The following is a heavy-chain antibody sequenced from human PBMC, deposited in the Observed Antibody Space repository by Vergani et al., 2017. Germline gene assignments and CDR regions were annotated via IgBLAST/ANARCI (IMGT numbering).Heavy chain of an antibody. J-gene: IGHJ4*02. CDR2: IYHSGST. CDR3: ARGSYYYGSGSID. Sequence: QVQLQQWGAGLVKPSGTLSLTCAVSGGSISSSNWWSWVRQPPGKGLEWIGEIYHSGSTNYNPSLKSRVTISVDTSKNQFSLKLSSVTAADTAVYYCARGSYYYGSGSIDWGQGTLVTVSS. CDR1: GGSISSSNW. V-gene: IGHV4-4*02. D-gene: IGHD3-10*01.